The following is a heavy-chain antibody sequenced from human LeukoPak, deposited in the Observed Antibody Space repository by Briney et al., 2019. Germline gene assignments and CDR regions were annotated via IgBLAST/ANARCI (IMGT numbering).Heavy chain of an antibody. CDR1: GFTFSSYS. CDR3: ARDLGNDCSSTSCVG. Sequence: GGSLRLSCAASGFTFSSYSMNWVRQAPGKGLEWVSSISSSSSYIYYADSEKGRFTISRDNAKNSLYLQMNSLRAEDTAVYYCARDLGNDCSSTSCVGWGQGTLVTVSS. CDR2: ISSSSSYI. D-gene: IGHD2-2*01. J-gene: IGHJ4*02. V-gene: IGHV3-21*01.